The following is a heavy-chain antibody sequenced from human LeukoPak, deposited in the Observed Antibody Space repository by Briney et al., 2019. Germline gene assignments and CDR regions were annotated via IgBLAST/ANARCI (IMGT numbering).Heavy chain of an antibody. CDR3: ARRFRIAAVGALDP. Sequence: ASVKVSCKASGYTFTGYYMHWVRQSPGQGLEWMGWINPNSGGTNYAQKFQGRVTMTRDTSISTAYMELSRLRSDGTAVYYCARRFRIAAVGALDPWGQGTLVTVSS. J-gene: IGHJ5*02. CDR2: INPNSGGT. CDR1: GYTFTGYY. D-gene: IGHD6-13*01. V-gene: IGHV1-2*02.